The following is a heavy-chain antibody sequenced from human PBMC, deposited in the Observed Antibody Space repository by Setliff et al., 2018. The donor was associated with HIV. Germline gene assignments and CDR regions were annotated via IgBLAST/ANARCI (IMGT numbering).Heavy chain of an antibody. D-gene: IGHD6-13*01. CDR3: VRGLAAAGGYAMDV. CDR2: MSYDGNNK. J-gene: IGHJ6*02. CDR1: GFIFSSYA. Sequence: GGSLRLSCAASGFIFSSYAMHWVRQAPGKGLEWVAVMSYDGNNKYYADSVKGRFTISRDNAKNTLHLQMNSLRAEDTAVYYCVRGLAAAGGYAMDVWGQGTTVTVSS. V-gene: IGHV3-30*07.